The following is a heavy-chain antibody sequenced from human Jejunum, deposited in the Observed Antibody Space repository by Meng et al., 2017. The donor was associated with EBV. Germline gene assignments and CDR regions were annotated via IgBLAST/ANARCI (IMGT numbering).Heavy chain of an antibody. Sequence: HVRLQPRGAVMLESSDTLSLTGAGYGGFLSGYYWSWIRQPPGKGLEWIGEINHSGSTNSNPSLKSRVTISVDTSKNQFSLKLSSVTAADTAVYYCAREARSSGYHPGIGPWGQGTLVTVSS. V-gene: IGHV4-34*01. CDR2: INHSGST. D-gene: IGHD3-22*01. CDR3: AREARSSGYHPGIGP. J-gene: IGHJ5*02. CDR1: GGFLSGYY.